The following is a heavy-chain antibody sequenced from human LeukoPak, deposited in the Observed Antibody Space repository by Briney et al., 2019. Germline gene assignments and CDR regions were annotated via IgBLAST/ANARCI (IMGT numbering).Heavy chain of an antibody. V-gene: IGHV4-38-2*02. CDR2: LYHSGST. CDR1: GDSISSGYF. J-gene: IGHJ4*02. D-gene: IGHD5-18*01. Sequence: SETLSLTCTVSGDSISSGYFWGWIRQPPGKGLEYIGSLYHSGSTYYNPSLKSRITMSVETSKNQFSLKLSAVTAADTAVYYCARLDTSMVTYYWGQGTLVTVSS. CDR3: ARLDTSMVTYY.